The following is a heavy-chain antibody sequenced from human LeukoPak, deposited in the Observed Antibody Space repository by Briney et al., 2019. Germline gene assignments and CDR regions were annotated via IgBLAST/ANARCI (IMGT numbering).Heavy chain of an antibody. Sequence: SDTLSLTCAVNGGSFSRYYWSWIRQPPGKGLEWIGEINHSGSTNYNPSLKSRVTISVDTSKNQFSLKLSSVTAADTAVYYCARDGLYDFWSGYYSRAPFDYWGQGTLVTVSS. J-gene: IGHJ4*02. CDR1: GGSFSRYY. D-gene: IGHD3-3*01. CDR2: INHSGST. CDR3: ARDGLYDFWSGYYSRAPFDY. V-gene: IGHV4-34*01.